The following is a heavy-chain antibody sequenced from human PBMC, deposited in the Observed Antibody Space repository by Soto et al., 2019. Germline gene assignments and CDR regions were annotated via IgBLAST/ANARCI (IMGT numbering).Heavy chain of an antibody. J-gene: IGHJ6*02. Sequence: QVQLVQSGAEVKKPGSSVKVSCKASGGTFSRYSITWVRQAPGHGLEWIGRIIPIFGIASYAQKFQGRVTTTADESTSTAYMQLSSLRSDDTAVYYCAREDRDRETGLVPAAIDGMDVWGHGTTVTVSS. CDR1: GGTFSRYS. CDR3: AREDRDRETGLVPAAIDGMDV. D-gene: IGHD2-2*01. CDR2: IIPIFGIA. V-gene: IGHV1-69*08.